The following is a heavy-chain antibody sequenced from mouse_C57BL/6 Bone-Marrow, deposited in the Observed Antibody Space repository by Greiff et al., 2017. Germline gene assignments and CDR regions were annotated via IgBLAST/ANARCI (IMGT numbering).Heavy chain of an antibody. V-gene: IGHV3-6*01. CDR1: GYSITSGYY. D-gene: IGHD2-3*01. CDR3: ARDDGYHWFAY. Sequence: DVKLQESGPGLVKPSQSLSLTCSVTGYSITSGYYWNWIRQFPGNKLEWMGYISYDGSNNYNPSLKNRISITRDTSKNQFFLKLNSVTTEDTATYYCARDDGYHWFAYWGQGTLVTVSA. CDR2: ISYDGSN. J-gene: IGHJ3*01.